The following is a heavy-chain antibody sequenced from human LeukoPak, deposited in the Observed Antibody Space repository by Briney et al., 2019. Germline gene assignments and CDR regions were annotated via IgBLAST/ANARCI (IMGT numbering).Heavy chain of an antibody. CDR1: GFTFSNTW. Sequence: GGSLRLSCAASGFTFSNTWMNWVRQAPGKGLEWVGRIKSEIDGGATDYAAPVQGRFTISRDDSQATLYLQMNSLKTEDTAVYYCTTGGSIIVAGTRAFDIWGQGTMVTVSS. CDR3: TTGGSIIVAGTRAFDI. J-gene: IGHJ3*02. D-gene: IGHD5-12*01. V-gene: IGHV3-15*07. CDR2: IKSEIDGGAT.